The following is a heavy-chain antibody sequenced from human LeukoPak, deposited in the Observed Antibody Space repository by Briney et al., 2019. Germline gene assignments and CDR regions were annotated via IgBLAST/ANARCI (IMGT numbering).Heavy chain of an antibody. V-gene: IGHV3-20*04. CDR3: ARGWVGEAWQDYYYMDV. CDR2: INWRGTST. J-gene: IGHJ6*03. Sequence: GGSLRLSCAASGLTFEDFGMSWVRQSPGKGLEWVAGINWRGTSTGYADSVKGRFTISRGNAKNSLYLQMNSLRGEDTALYYCARGWVGEAWQDYYYMDVWGEGTTVIISS. CDR1: GLTFEDFG. D-gene: IGHD3-10*01.